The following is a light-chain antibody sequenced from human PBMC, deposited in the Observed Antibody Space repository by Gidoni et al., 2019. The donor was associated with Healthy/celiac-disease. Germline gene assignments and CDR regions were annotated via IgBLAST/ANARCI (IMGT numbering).Light chain of an antibody. CDR1: QSISSY. CDR3: QQSYSTPLT. V-gene: IGKV1-39*01. Sequence: DIQMTQSPSSLSASVGDRVTITCRASQSISSYLNWYQQKPGKAPKLMNYAASSLQSGVPSRFRGSGSGTDFTLTSSSLQPEDFATYYCQQSYSTPLTFXGXTKVEIK. CDR2: AAS. J-gene: IGKJ4*01.